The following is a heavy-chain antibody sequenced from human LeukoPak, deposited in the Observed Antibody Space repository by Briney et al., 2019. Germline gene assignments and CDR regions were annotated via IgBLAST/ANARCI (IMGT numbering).Heavy chain of an antibody. Sequence: QSGGSLRLSCAASGFTFSNYAMHWVRQAPGKGLEWVAVISYDGSNKYYADSVKGRFTISRDNSKNTLYLQMNSLRAEDTAVYYCAGEPTGYYRFDYWGQGTLVSVSS. CDR1: GFTFSNYA. J-gene: IGHJ4*02. V-gene: IGHV3-30-3*01. D-gene: IGHD3-9*01. CDR3: AGEPTGYYRFDY. CDR2: ISYDGSNK.